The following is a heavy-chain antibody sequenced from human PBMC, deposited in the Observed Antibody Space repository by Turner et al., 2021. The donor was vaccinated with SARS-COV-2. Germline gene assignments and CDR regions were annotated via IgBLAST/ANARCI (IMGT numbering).Heavy chain of an antibody. CDR1: GVSMSRYY. CDR3: AREVIALPHNWFDP. CDR2: IYTSGST. V-gene: IGHV4-4*07. Sequence: QVQLQESGPGLVKPSETLSPTCTVSGVSMSRYYWSWIRQPAGKGLEWIGRIYTSGSTNYNPSLKSRVTMSVDTSKNQFSLKLSSVTAADTAVYYCAREVIALPHNWFDPWGQGTLVTVSS. J-gene: IGHJ5*02. D-gene: IGHD2-21*01.